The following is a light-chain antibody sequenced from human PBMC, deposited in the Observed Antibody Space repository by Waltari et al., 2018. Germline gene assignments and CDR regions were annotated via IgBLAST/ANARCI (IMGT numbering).Light chain of an antibody. J-gene: IGKJ4*01. CDR2: EAS. Sequence: DIQMTQSPSTLSASVGDKVTITCRSSQRLTNWLAWYQQKPGKAPTLLSYEASTLESGVPSRFSGSGSGAEFTLTISSLQPDEFATYYCQMYTTYSQTFGGGTKVEMK. V-gene: IGKV1-5*03. CDR3: QMYTTYSQT. CDR1: QRLTNW.